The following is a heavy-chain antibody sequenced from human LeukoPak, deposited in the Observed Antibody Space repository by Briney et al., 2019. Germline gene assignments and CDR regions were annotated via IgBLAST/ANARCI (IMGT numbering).Heavy chain of an antibody. J-gene: IGHJ4*02. D-gene: IGHD6-19*01. CDR2: ITSKPNSYAT. CDR1: GFTFSGSA. CDR3: AGGSGWYSPDY. V-gene: IGHV3-73*01. Sequence: PGGSLRLSCAASGFTFSGSAMHWVRQASGKGLEWVGRITSKPNSYATAYAASVKGRFTISRDDSKNTAYLQMNSLQSEDTAVYYCAGGSGWYSPDYWGQGALVTVSS.